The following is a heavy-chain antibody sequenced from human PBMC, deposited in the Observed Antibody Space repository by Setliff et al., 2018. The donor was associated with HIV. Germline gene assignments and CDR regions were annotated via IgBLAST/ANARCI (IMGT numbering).Heavy chain of an antibody. J-gene: IGHJ4*02. Sequence: GESLKISCAAPGFTFSSFEMNWVRQAPGKGLEWVSYISSSGSTIYYADSVKGRFSVSRDNAKNSLYLEMNSVRAEDTALYYCARDPHAQLWSHLDYWGQGTLVTVSS. CDR3: ARDPHAQLWSHLDY. CDR1: GFTFSSFE. V-gene: IGHV3-48*03. D-gene: IGHD5-18*01. CDR2: ISSSGSTI.